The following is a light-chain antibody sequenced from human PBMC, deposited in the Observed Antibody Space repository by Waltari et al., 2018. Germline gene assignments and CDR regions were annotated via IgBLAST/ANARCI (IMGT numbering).Light chain of an antibody. Sequence: QSALTQPASVSGSPGQSITFSCTGTSRDVGTYNLVSWYQQHPGKAPKLMIYEVNKRPSGVSNRFSGSKSGNTASLTISGLQAEDEAYYYCCSYAGGNSLWVFGGGTKVTVL. CDR1: SRDVGTYNL. J-gene: IGLJ3*02. CDR2: EVN. V-gene: IGLV2-23*02. CDR3: CSYAGGNSLWV.